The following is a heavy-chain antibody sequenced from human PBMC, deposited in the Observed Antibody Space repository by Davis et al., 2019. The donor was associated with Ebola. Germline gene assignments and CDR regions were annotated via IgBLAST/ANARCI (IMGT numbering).Heavy chain of an antibody. J-gene: IGHJ3*01. D-gene: IGHD5-18*01. Sequence: GGSLRLSCASSGFTFQIYGIHWVRQAPGKGLEWVSFIRYDGSLQFYADSVKGRFTISRDNSKNTLYLQMNSLRVEDTAVYYCAKAFREYSYGPDDSFDFWGRGTMVTVSS. CDR3: AKAFREYSYGPDDSFDF. CDR1: GFTFQIYG. CDR2: IRYDGSLQ. V-gene: IGHV3-30*02.